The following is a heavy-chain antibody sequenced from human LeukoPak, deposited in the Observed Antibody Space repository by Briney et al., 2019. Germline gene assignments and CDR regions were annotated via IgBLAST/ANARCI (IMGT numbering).Heavy chain of an antibody. J-gene: IGHJ3*02. CDR3: ARDGLSAYNDAFDI. CDR2: IKQDGSEK. Sequence: QPGGSLRLSCAASGFTFSSYWMSWVRQAPGKGLEWVANIKQDGSEKYYVDSVKGRFTISRDNAKNSLYLQMNSLRAEDTAVYYCARDGLSAYNDAFDIWGQGTMVTVSS. CDR1: GFTFSSYW. V-gene: IGHV3-7*01. D-gene: IGHD1-1*01.